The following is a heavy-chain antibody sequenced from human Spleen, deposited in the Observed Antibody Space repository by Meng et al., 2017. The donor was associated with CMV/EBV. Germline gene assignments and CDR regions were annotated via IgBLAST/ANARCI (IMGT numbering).Heavy chain of an antibody. J-gene: IGHJ4*02. CDR2: MHPTGRS. CDR3: ARVNWNPDY. CDR1: GHSISTGYY. D-gene: IGHD1-1*01. Sequence: GSLRLSCTVSGHSISTGYYWGWIRQPPGKGLECIGNMHPTGRSYYNSSLKSRVTISLDTSKNQFSLRLTSVTAADTAVYYCARVNWNPDYWGQGTLVTVSS. V-gene: IGHV4-38-2*02.